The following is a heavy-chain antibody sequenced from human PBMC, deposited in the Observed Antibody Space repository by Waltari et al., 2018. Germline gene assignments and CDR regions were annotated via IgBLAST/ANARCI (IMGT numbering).Heavy chain of an antibody. J-gene: IGHJ4*02. V-gene: IGHV4-30-2*01. CDR3: ARVARQWLGDLGTYIDS. CDR2: IYHSGST. Sequence: QLQLQESGSGLVKPSQTLSLTCAVSGGSISSGGYSWSWIRQPPGKGLEWIGYIYHSGSTYYNPSLKSRVTISVDRSKNQFSLKLTSMTAADTAVYYCARVARQWLGDLGTYIDSWGQGTLVTVSS. CDR1: GGSISSGGYS. D-gene: IGHD6-19*01.